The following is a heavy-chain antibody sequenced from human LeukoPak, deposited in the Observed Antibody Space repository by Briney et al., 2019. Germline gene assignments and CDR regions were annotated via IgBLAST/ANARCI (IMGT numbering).Heavy chain of an antibody. D-gene: IGHD5-12*01. J-gene: IGHJ4*02. CDR3: GRDLKARGYSGYVAY. CDR2: INPNSGGT. CDR1: GYTFTGYY. Sequence: ASVKVSCKASGYTFTGYYMHWVRQAPGQGREWMGWINPNSGGTNYAQKFQGRVTMTRDTSISTAYMELSRLRSDDTAVYYCGRDLKARGYSGYVAYWGQGILVTVSS. V-gene: IGHV1-2*02.